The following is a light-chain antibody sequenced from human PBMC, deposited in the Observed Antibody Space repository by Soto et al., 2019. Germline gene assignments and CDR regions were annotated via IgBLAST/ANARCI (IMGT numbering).Light chain of an antibody. CDR1: QSVNSRY. V-gene: IGKV3-20*01. CDR3: QQFGDSPPAFT. J-gene: IGKJ2*01. Sequence: ESMLTXXPXTLSLSPGERATLSCRASQSVNSRYLTWYQQKPGQAPRLLIYGASIRATGVPDRFSGSGSGTDFTLTISRLEPEDFAVYYCQQFGDSPPAFTFGQGTKLEI. CDR2: GAS.